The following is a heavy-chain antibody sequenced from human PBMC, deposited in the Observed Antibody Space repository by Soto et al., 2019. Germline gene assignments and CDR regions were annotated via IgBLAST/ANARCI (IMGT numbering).Heavy chain of an antibody. CDR2: IYYSGTT. J-gene: IGHJ5*02. V-gene: IGHV4-39*01. CDR1: GFTFSSYA. Sequence: PGGSLRLSCAASGFTFSSYAMSWVRQAPGKGLEWIGTIYYSGTTYYNPSLKSRVTISVDTSKNQFSLKLSSVTAADTAVYYCARHDFGVVNNWFDPWGQGT. D-gene: IGHD3-3*01. CDR3: ARHDFGVVNNWFDP.